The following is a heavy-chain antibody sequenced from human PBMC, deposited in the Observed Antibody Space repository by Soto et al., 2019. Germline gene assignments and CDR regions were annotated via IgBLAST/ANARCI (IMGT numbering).Heavy chain of an antibody. V-gene: IGHV3-33*01. Sequence: QVQLVESGGGVVQPGRSLRLSCAASGFTFSSYGMHWVRQAPGKGLEWVAVIWYDGSNKYYADSVKGRFTISRDNSKNTLYLQMNSLRAEDTAVYYCARDGGAARGGAPRYYGMDVWGQGTTVTVSS. J-gene: IGHJ6*02. CDR2: IWYDGSNK. CDR3: ARDGGAARGGAPRYYGMDV. D-gene: IGHD6-6*01. CDR1: GFTFSSYG.